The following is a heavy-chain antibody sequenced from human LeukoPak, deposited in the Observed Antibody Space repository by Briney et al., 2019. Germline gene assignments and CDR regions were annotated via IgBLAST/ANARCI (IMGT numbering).Heavy chain of an antibody. D-gene: IGHD5-18*01. CDR1: GYTFTSYG. CDR3: ATYSRGYSYGQSRTTFDY. J-gene: IGHJ4*02. CDR2: ISAYNGNT. Sequence: ASVKVSCKASGYTFTSYGISWVRQAPGQGLEWMGWISAYNGNTNYAQKLQGRVTMTTDTSTSTAYMELRSLRSDDTAAYYCATYSRGYSYGQSRTTFDYWGQGTLVTVSS. V-gene: IGHV1-18*01.